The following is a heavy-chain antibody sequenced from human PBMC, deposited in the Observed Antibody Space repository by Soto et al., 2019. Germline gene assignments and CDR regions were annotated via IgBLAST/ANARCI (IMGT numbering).Heavy chain of an antibody. D-gene: IGHD3-22*01. CDR3: ARSDSGVYYYDSSGYYDYFDY. V-gene: IGHV4-39*01. CDR1: GGSISSSSYY. CDR2: IYYSGST. Sequence: QLQLQESGPGLVKPSETLSLTCTVSGGSISSSSYYWGWIRQPPGKGLEWIGSIYYSGSTYYNPSLKSRVTISVDTSKNQFSLKLSSVTAADTAVYYCARSDSGVYYYDSSGYYDYFDYWGQGTLVTVSS. J-gene: IGHJ4*02.